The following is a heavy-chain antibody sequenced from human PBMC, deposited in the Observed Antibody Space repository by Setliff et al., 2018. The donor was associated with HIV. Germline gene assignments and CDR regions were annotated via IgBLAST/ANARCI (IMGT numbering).Heavy chain of an antibody. CDR1: GYTFTDYY. D-gene: IGHD5-12*01. Sequence: ASVKVSCKASGYTFTDYYIHWVRQAPGQGLEWMGRINPNSGGTNYAQKFQGWVTMTRDTSISTAYMELSRLRSDDTAVYYCARGYSGYDFSYYMDVWGKGTTVTVSS. CDR3: ARGYSGYDFSYYMDV. CDR2: INPNSGGT. J-gene: IGHJ6*03. V-gene: IGHV1-2*04.